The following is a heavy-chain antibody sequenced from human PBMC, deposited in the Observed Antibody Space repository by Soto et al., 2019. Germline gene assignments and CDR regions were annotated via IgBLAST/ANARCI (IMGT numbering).Heavy chain of an antibody. CDR2: LYYTGTT. Sequence: SETLSLTCTVSGVSVCSTNYYWSWIRQPPGKALEWIGYLYYTGTTDYSPSVKSRVAMSVDTSNNQFSLRLSSVTAAYTAVYYCATAKYFDYLRRTYRYDPFFDYWGQGMLVTVSS. V-gene: IGHV4-61*01. D-gene: IGHD3-16*02. CDR1: GVSVCSTNYY. CDR3: ATAKYFDYLRRTYRYDPFFDY. J-gene: IGHJ4*02.